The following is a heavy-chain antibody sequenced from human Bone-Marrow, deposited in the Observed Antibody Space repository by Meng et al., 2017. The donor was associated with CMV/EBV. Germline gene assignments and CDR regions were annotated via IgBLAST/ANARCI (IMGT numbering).Heavy chain of an antibody. CDR1: GGTFSSYA. J-gene: IGHJ4*02. CDR3: ARGRVCSSTSSEWAPDY. V-gene: IGHV1-69*10. CDR2: IIPILGIA. Sequence: SVKVSCKASGGTFSSYAISWVRQAPGQGLEWMGGIIPILGIANYAQKFQGRVTITADKSTSTAYRELSSLRSEDTAVYYCARGRVCSSTSSEWAPDYWGEATLVAVSS. D-gene: IGHD2-2*01.